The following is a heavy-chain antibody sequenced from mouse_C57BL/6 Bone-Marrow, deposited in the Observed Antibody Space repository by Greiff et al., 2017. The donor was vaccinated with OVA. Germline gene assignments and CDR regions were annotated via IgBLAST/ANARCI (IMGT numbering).Heavy chain of an antibody. J-gene: IGHJ2*01. CDR3: ARRGLVYYFDY. Sequence: EVKLMESGGDLVKPGGSLKLSCAASGFTFSSYGMSWVRQTPDKRLEWVATISSGGSYTYYPDSVKGRFTISRDNAKNTLYLQMSSLKSEDTAMYYCARRGLVYYFDYWGQGTTLTVSS. D-gene: IGHD1-1*02. CDR2: ISSGGSYT. CDR1: GFTFSSYG. V-gene: IGHV5-6*02.